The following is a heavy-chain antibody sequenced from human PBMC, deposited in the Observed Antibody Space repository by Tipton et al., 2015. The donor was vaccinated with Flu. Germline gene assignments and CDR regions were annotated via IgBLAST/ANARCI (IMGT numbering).Heavy chain of an antibody. V-gene: IGHV4-31*03. D-gene: IGHD3-10*01. J-gene: IGHJ6*02. CDR3: ARGRGSGSSIYYYYYYGMDV. Sequence: TLSLTCTVSGGSISSGGYYWSWIRQHPGKGLEWIGYIYYSGSTYYNPSLTSRVTISVDTSKNQFSLKLSSVTAADTAVYYCARGRGSGSSIYYYYYYGMDVCGQGTTVTVSS. CDR1: GGSISSGGYY. CDR2: IYYSGST.